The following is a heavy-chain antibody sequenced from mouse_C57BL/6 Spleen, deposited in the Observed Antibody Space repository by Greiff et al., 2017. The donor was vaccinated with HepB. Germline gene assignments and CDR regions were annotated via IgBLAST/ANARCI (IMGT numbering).Heavy chain of an antibody. Sequence: QVQLKQPGAELVRPGSSVKLSCKASGYTFTSYWMDWVKQRPGQGLEWIGNIYPSDSETHYNQKFKDKATLTVDQSSSTAYMQLSSLTSEDSAVYYCARGGDYGGWFAYWGQGTLVTVSA. CDR2: IYPSDSET. CDR3: ARGGDYGGWFAY. CDR1: GYTFTSYW. D-gene: IGHD2-4*01. J-gene: IGHJ3*01. V-gene: IGHV1-61*01.